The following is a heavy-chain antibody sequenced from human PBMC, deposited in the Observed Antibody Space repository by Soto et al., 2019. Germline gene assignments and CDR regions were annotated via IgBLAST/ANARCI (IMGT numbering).Heavy chain of an antibody. V-gene: IGHV3-23*01. J-gene: IGHJ4*02. CDR3: AKDRGIITFMYYFGS. CDR2: ISGSGGTT. D-gene: IGHD3-16*01. CDR1: GFNFSNHA. Sequence: GGSLRLSCTASGFNFSNHAMSWVRQAPGKGLEWVSVISGSGGTTYYADSVKGRFTISRDNSKNTLYLQMNSLRAEDTAIYYCAKDRGIITFMYYFGSRGLGTLVTVSS.